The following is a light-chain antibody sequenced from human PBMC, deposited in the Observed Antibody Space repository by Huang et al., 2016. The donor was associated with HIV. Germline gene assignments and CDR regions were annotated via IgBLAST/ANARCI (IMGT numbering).Light chain of an antibody. CDR1: QSVSSN. CDR2: GAS. V-gene: IGKV3-15*01. CDR3: QRYNNWPRT. Sequence: EIVITHSPATLSVSPGERATLSCRASQSVSSNIAWYQHKPGQPPRLLIYGASTRATGIPDSFSGGGSGTEFTLTISSLQSEDFAVYYCQRYNNWPRTFGQGTKVEIK. J-gene: IGKJ1*01.